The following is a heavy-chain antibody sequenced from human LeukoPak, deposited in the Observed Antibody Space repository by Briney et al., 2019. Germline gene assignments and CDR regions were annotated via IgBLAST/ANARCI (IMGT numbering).Heavy chain of an antibody. J-gene: IGHJ4*02. CDR3: ASRKLENDY. CDR2: IHDSGST. Sequence: SETLSLTCTVSGGSISSYYCSWIRQFPGRGLEWIGFIHDSGSTNYNPSLKSRATISLDTSKNQFSLKLRSVTAADTALYYCASRKLENDYWGQGTLVTVSS. V-gene: IGHV4-59*01. CDR1: GGSISSYY. D-gene: IGHD1-1*01.